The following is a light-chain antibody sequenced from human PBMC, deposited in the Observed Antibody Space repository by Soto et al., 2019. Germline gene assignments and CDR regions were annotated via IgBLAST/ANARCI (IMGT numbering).Light chain of an antibody. CDR3: SSHTSIHTYV. V-gene: IGLV2-14*01. CDR2: DVS. Sequence: QSALTQPASVSGSPGQSIAFSCTGTSSDVGGYDYVSWYQQHAGKAPKLMIYDVSNRPSGVPNRFSGSKSGNTASLTISGLRAEDEADYYCSSHTSIHTYVFGTGTKVTVL. J-gene: IGLJ1*01. CDR1: SSDVGGYDY.